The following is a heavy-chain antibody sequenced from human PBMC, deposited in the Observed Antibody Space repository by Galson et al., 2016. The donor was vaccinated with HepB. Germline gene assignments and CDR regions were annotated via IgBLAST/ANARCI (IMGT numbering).Heavy chain of an antibody. V-gene: IGHV4-59*01. CDR2: IQNRGTT. Sequence: SETLSLTCSVSGGSISMYYWSWLQQAPGKGLEWIGYIQNRGTTKNSPSLKSRVTTSVDTSRNQFSLKLTSVTASDTAVYYCARGLENSGGERFFDSWGQGARVTVSS. CDR1: GGSISMYY. J-gene: IGHJ4*02. D-gene: IGHD2-21*01. CDR3: ARGLENSGGERFFDS.